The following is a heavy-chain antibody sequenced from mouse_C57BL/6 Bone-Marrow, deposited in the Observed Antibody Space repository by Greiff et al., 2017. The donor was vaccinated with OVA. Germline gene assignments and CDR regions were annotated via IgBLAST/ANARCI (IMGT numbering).Heavy chain of an antibody. J-gene: IGHJ3*01. V-gene: IGHV5-4*01. D-gene: IGHD2-2*01. CDR2: ISDGGSYT. CDR3: ARPDLLWLRRGFAY. Sequence: EVQRVESGGGLVKPGGSLKLSCAASGFTFSSYAMSWVRQTPEKRLEWVATISDGGSYTYYPDNVKGRFTISRDNAKNNLYLQMSHLKSEDTAMYYCARPDLLWLRRGFAYWGQGTLVTVSA. CDR1: GFTFSSYA.